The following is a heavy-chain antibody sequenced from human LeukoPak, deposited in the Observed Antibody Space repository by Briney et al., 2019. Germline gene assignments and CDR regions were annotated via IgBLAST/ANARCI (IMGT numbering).Heavy chain of an antibody. J-gene: IGHJ4*02. CDR2: IYTSGST. D-gene: IGHD1-26*01. V-gene: IGHV4-61*02. CDR3: ARGETD. Sequence: TLTLTCTVSGGSISSGSYYWSWIRQPAGKGLEWIGRIYTSGSTSYNPSLKSRVTISVDTSKNQFSLKLSSVTAADTAVYYCARGETDWGQGTLVTVSS. CDR1: GGSISSGSYY.